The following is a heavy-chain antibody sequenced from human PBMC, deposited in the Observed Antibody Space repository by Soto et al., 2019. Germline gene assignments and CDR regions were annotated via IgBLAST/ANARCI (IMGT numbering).Heavy chain of an antibody. CDR1: GFTCSDYY. V-gene: IGHV3-11*01. D-gene: IGHD6-19*01. CDR3: AGDLGYSSGGYGAFDI. J-gene: IGHJ3*02. CDR2: ISSSGSTI. Sequence: PGGSLRLSCAASGFTCSDYYMSWIRQAPGKGLEWVAYISSSGSTIYYADSVTGRFTISRDNAKNSLYLQMNRLRAEDTAVYYCAGDLGYSSGGYGAFDIWGQGTMVTVSS.